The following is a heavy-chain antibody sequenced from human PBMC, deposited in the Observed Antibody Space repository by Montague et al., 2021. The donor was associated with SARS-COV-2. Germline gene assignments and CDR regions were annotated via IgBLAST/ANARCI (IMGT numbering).Heavy chain of an antibody. Sequence: ETLSLTCAVYDGSFSDYSWTWIRQPPGKGLEWIGEINHRGSTNYNPSLKSRVTISVDTSKNQFSLKMTSVTAAGTAVYYCARGRQHINTVVVVVTGGEYCFDFWGQGTLVAVSS. J-gene: IGHJ4*02. D-gene: IGHD3-22*01. V-gene: IGHV4-34*01. CDR2: INHRGST. CDR1: DGSFSDYS. CDR3: ARGRQHINTVVVVVTGGEYCFDF.